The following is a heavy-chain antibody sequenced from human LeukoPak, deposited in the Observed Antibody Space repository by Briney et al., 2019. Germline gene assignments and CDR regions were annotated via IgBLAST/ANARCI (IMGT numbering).Heavy chain of an antibody. CDR3: AREMGATAPEAFDI. CDR2: IIPIFGTA. Sequence: ASVKVSCKASGGTFSSYAISWVRQAPGQGLEWMGGIIPIFGTANYAQKFQGRVTMTTDTSTSTAYMELRSLRSDDTAVYYCAREMGATAPEAFDIWGQGTMVTVSS. V-gene: IGHV1-69*05. CDR1: GGTFSSYA. D-gene: IGHD1-26*01. J-gene: IGHJ3*02.